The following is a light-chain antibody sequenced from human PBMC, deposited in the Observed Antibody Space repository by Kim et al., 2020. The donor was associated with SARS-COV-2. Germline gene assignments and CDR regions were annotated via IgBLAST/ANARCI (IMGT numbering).Light chain of an antibody. CDR1: KLGDKY. J-gene: IGLJ1*01. Sequence: VSHGQTACITCAGDKLGDKYACWYQQKPGQSPVLVIYQDSKRPSGIPERFSGSNSGNTATLTISGTQAMDEADYYCQAWDSSTGGVFGTGTKVTVL. V-gene: IGLV3-1*01. CDR2: QDS. CDR3: QAWDSSTGGV.